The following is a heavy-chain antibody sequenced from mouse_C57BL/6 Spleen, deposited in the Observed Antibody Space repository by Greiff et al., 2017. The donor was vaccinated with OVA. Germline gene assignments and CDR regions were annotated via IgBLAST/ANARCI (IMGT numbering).Heavy chain of an antibody. Sequence: QVQLQQSGPELVKPGASVKISCKASGYSFTSYYIHWVKQRPGQGLEWIGWIYPGSGNTKYNEKFKGKATLTADTSSSTAYMQLSSLTSEDSAVYYCARLREGYYFDYWGQGTTLTVSS. CDR3: ARLREGYYFDY. V-gene: IGHV1-66*01. CDR1: GYSFTSYY. CDR2: IYPGSGNT. J-gene: IGHJ2*01. D-gene: IGHD2-12*01.